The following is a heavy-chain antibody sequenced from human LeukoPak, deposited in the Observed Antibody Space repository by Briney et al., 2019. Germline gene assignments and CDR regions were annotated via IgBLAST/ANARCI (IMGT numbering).Heavy chain of an antibody. CDR1: GYTFTSYY. Sequence: ASVKVSCKASGYTFTSYYMHWVRQAPAQGLGWMGIINPSGGSTSYAQKFQGRVTITRDISTSTDYMELSSLRSGDTAVYYCARASGSYWWFDSWGQGTLVTVSS. D-gene: IGHD1-26*01. CDR3: ARASGSYWWFDS. CDR2: INPSGGST. J-gene: IGHJ5*01. V-gene: IGHV1-46*01.